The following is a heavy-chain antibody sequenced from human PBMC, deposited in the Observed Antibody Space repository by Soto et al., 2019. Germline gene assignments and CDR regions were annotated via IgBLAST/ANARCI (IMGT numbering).Heavy chain of an antibody. CDR1: GGSISSSTYY. V-gene: IGHV4-39*01. CDR3: ARRESLYSTGWYGSSNWFDP. D-gene: IGHD6-19*01. J-gene: IGHJ5*02. CDR2: IYYSGST. Sequence: SETLSLTCTVSGGSISSSTYYWGWIRQPPGKGLEWIGSIYYSGSTYYSPSLESRVTISVDTSKNQFSLKLSSVTAADTAVYYCARRESLYSTGWYGSSNWFDPWGQGTLVTVSS.